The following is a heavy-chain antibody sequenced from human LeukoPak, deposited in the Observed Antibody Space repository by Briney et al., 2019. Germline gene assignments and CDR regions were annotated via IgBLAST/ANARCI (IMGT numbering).Heavy chain of an antibody. CDR2: IYHSGST. V-gene: IGHV4-4*02. CDR3: ARLVTGYYFDY. J-gene: IGHJ4*02. D-gene: IGHD2-21*02. Sequence: SETLSLTCAVSGGSISSSNWWSWVRQPPGKGLEWIGQIYHSGSTNYNPSLKSRVTISVDKSKNQFSLKLSSATAADTAVYYCARLVTGYYFDYWGQGTLVTVSS. CDR1: GGSISSSNW.